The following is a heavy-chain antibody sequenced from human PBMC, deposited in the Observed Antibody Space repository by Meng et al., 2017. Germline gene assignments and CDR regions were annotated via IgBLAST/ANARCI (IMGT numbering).Heavy chain of an antibody. CDR1: GYTFTGYY. V-gene: IGHV1-2*02. CDR3: ARGLRYFDWLSSDAFDI. J-gene: IGHJ3*02. D-gene: IGHD3-9*01. Sequence: GGSLRLSCKASGYTFTGYYMHWVRQAPGQGLEWMGWINPNSGGTNYAQKFQGRVTMTRDTSISTAYMELSRLRSDDTAVYYCARGLRYFDWLSSDAFDIWGQGTMVTDS. CDR2: INPNSGGT.